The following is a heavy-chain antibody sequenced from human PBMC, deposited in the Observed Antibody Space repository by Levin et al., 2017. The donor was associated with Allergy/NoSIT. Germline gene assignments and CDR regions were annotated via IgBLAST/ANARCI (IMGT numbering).Heavy chain of an antibody. V-gene: IGHV4-34*01. CDR2: INHSGST. CDR3: ARGRIAALV. Sequence: SETLSLTCAVYGGSFSGYYWSWIRQPPGKGLEWIGEINHSGSTNYNPSLKSRVTISVDTSKNQFSLKLSSVTAADTAVYYCARGRIAALVWGQGTTVTVSS. J-gene: IGHJ6*02. D-gene: IGHD6-6*01. CDR1: GGSFSGYY.